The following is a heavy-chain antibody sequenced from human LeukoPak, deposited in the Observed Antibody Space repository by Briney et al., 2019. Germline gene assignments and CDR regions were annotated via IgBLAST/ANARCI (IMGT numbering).Heavy chain of an antibody. Sequence: GGSLRLSCAASGFTFSSYAMSWVRQAPGKGLEWVSAISGSGGSTYYADSVKGRFTISRDNSKNTLYLQMNSLRAEDTALYYCARDFFKFYYDSSGDTFDIWGQGTMVTVSS. CDR2: ISGSGGST. CDR1: GFTFSSYA. D-gene: IGHD3-22*01. J-gene: IGHJ3*02. V-gene: IGHV3-23*01. CDR3: ARDFFKFYYDSSGDTFDI.